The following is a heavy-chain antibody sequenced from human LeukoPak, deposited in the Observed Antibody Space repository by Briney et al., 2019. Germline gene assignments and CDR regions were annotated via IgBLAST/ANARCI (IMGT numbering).Heavy chain of an antibody. CDR3: ARIVATIGYYYYYYMDV. J-gene: IGHJ6*03. V-gene: IGHV3-74*01. D-gene: IGHD5-12*01. CDR1: GFTFSNYW. Sequence: PGGSLRLSCAASGFTFSNYWMHWVRQAPGKGLVWVSRINSDGINTSYADSVKGRFTISRDNSKNTLYLQMNSLRAEDTAVYYCARIVATIGYYYYYYMDVWGKGTTVTISS. CDR2: INSDGINT.